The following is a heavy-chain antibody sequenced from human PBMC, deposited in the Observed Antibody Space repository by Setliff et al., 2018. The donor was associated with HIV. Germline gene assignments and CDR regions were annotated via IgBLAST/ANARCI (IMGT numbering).Heavy chain of an antibody. J-gene: IGHJ4*02. CDR1: GFTFNNCE. V-gene: IGHV3-48*03. CDR3: ARSRAAGFDY. Sequence: GGSLRLSCAASGFTFNNCEMNWVRQAPGKGLEWVSYISSSGNTVFYADSVKGRFTISRDNAKNSLYLQMNSLRAEDTAVYYCARSRAAGFDYWGQGTLVTVSS. D-gene: IGHD6-13*01. CDR2: ISSSGNTV.